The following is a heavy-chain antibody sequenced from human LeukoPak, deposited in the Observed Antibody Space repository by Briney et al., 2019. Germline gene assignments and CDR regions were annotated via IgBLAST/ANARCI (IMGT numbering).Heavy chain of an antibody. CDR1: GLTFSSYS. J-gene: IGHJ4*02. V-gene: IGHV3-21*01. CDR3: ATAAGTIPFDY. CDR2: ISSSSSYI. Sequence: GGSLRLPCAASGLTFSSYSMNWVRQAPGKGLEWVSSISSSSSYIYYADSVKGRFTISRDNAKNSLYLQMNSLRAEDTAVYYCATAAGTIPFDYWGQGTLVTVSS. D-gene: IGHD6-13*01.